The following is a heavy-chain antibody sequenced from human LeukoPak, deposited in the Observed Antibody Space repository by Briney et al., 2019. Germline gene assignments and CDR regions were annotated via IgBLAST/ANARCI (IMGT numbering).Heavy chain of an antibody. Sequence: GGSLRLSCAGAGFTFKNAWMSWVRQAPGKGLEWVGLIRSNTDGGTTDYAAPVKGRFTISRDDSKNTLHLQMSSLKTEDTAVYYCDTVYWYFDLWGLGTLVSVSA. J-gene: IGHJ2*01. CDR3: DTVYWYFDL. CDR2: IRSNTDGGTT. V-gene: IGHV3-15*01. CDR1: GFTFKNAW.